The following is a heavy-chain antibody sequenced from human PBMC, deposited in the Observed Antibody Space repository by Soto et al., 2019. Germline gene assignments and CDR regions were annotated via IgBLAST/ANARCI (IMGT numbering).Heavy chain of an antibody. Sequence: QVQLVESGGGVVQPGRSLRLSCAASGFTFSSYGMHWVRQAPGKGLEWVAVISYDGSNKYYADSVKGRFTISRDNSKNTMYLQMNSLRAEAAAVYYCAKDFGPGRIVVVPAAPFDYWGQGTLVTVSS. V-gene: IGHV3-30*18. CDR2: ISYDGSNK. CDR3: AKDFGPGRIVVVPAAPFDY. J-gene: IGHJ4*02. D-gene: IGHD2-2*01. CDR1: GFTFSSYG.